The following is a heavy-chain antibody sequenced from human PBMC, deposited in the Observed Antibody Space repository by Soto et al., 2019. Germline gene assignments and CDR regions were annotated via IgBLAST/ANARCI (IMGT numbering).Heavy chain of an antibody. J-gene: IGHJ4*02. CDR2: ISYDGSNK. Sequence: GGSLRLSCAASGFTFSSYAMHWVRQAPGKGLEWVAVISYDGSNKYYADSVKGRFTISRDNSKNTLYLQMNSLRAEDTAVYYCARESDILTGWELLFDYWGQGTLVTVSS. CDR1: GFTFSSYA. V-gene: IGHV3-30-3*01. CDR3: ARESDILTGWELLFDY. D-gene: IGHD3-9*01.